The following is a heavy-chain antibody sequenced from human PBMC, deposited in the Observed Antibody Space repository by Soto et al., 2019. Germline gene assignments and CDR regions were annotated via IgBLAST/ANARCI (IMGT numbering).Heavy chain of an antibody. V-gene: IGHV1-2*04. CDR2: INPNSGGT. CDR3: ARGYCSSTSCHFDY. CDR1: GYTFTGQY. J-gene: IGHJ4*02. D-gene: IGHD2-2*01. Sequence: QVQLVQSGAEVKKPGASMKVSCKASGYTFTGQYIHWVRQAPGQGLEWMGWINPNSGGTNYAQKFQGWVTMTRDTSISTAYMELSMLRSDDTAVYYCARGYCSSTSCHFDYWGQGTLVTVSS.